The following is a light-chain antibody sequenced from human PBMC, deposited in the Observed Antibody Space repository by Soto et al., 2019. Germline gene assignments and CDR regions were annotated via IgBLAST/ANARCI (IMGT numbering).Light chain of an antibody. V-gene: IGKV4-1*01. J-gene: IGKJ3*01. Sequence: DIVMTQSPDSLAVSLGERVTINCKSSQSVFSNSNNRNYLAWYQQKPAQPPKLLFYWASTRESGVPDRFSGSGSGTDFTLTISSLQAEDVAVYYCQQYYSTPFTFGPGTKVDIK. CDR2: WAS. CDR1: QSVFSNSNNRNY. CDR3: QQYYSTPFT.